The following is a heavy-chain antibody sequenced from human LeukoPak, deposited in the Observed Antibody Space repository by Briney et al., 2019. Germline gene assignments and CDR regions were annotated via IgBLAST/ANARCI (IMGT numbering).Heavy chain of an antibody. J-gene: IGHJ4*02. D-gene: IGHD2-15*01. V-gene: IGHV3-33*01. CDR2: IWYDGSKK. CDR3: ARDISRGSLDY. Sequence: PGGSLRISCAASGFTFSSHGMYWVRQAPGKGLEWVALIWYDGSKKNYADSVKGRFTISRDNSKNTLYLQMNSLRAEDTAVYYCARDISRGSLDYWGQETLVTVSS. CDR1: GFTFSSHG.